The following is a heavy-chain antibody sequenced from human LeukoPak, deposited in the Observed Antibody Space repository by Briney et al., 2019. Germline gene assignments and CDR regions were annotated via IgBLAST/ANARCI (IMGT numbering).Heavy chain of an antibody. D-gene: IGHD5-12*01. CDR1: GFTFSTYA. CDR2: ISGSAGST. CDR3: AKVLGVSAYDYDRSWFDP. V-gene: IGHV3-23*01. J-gene: IGHJ5*02. Sequence: GGSLRLSCAASGFTFSTYAMSWVRQAPGEGLEWVSAISGSAGSTYYADSVKGRFTISRDNSKNTLYLQMTSLRAEDTAIYYCAKVLGVSAYDYDRSWFDPWGQGTLATVSS.